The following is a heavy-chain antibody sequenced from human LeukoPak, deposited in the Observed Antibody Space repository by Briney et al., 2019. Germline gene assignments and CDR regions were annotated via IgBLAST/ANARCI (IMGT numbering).Heavy chain of an antibody. CDR3: ARLWQNWFDP. J-gene: IGHJ5*02. V-gene: IGHV4-59*08. CDR1: GGSISSYY. CDR2: IYYSGST. Sequence: PSETLSLTCTVSGGSISSYYWSWIQQPPGKGLEWIGYIYYSGSTNYNPSLKSRVTISVDTSKNQSSLKLSSVTAADTAVYYCARLWQNWFDPWGQGTLVTVSS.